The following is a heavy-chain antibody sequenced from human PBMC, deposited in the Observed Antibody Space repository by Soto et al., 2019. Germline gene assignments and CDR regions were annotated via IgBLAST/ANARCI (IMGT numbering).Heavy chain of an antibody. CDR2: ISYDGSDK. V-gene: IGHV3-30*18. Sequence: QEQLVESGGGVVLPGRSLRLSCAASGFTFNTFGMHWVRQAPGKGLEWVAVISYDGSDKYYSDSVRGRFTISRDNSMNTLYLQLNSLRTEDTAVYYCAKSPNFYCSSYHCYKYYWDSWGKGTLVTVPS. D-gene: IGHD2-2*01. CDR1: GFTFNTFG. J-gene: IGHJ4*02. CDR3: AKSPNFYCSSYHCYKYYWDS.